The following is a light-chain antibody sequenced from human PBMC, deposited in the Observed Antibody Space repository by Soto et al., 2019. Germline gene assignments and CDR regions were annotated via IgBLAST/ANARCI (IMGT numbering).Light chain of an antibody. V-gene: IGLV3-21*02. CDR2: DDR. J-gene: IGLJ2*01. Sequence: SYELTQTPSESVAPGQTARLTCGGYDIESISVHWYQQKPGQAPVLVVFDDRDRPSGIPDRFSGSKSGNTASLTISGLQAEDEADYYCCSYAGGYTHAVFGGGTQLTVL. CDR3: CSYAGGYTHAV. CDR1: DIESIS.